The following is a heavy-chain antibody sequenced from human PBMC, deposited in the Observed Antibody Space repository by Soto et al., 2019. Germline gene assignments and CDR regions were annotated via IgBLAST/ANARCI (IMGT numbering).Heavy chain of an antibody. CDR1: GGSISSGGYF. CDR3: ARGEGYYDSSAYPNWFDP. Sequence: SETLSLTCTVSGGSISSGGYFWSWVRQHPGKGLEWIGYIYYTGSTYYNPSLKSRVTISVDTSENHFSLKLSSVTAADTAVFHCARGEGYYDSSAYPNWFDPWGQGTLVTVSS. CDR2: IYYTGST. V-gene: IGHV4-31*03. D-gene: IGHD3-22*01. J-gene: IGHJ5*02.